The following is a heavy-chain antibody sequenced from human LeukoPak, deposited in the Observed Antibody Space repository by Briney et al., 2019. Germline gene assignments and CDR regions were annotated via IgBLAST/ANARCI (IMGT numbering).Heavy chain of an antibody. D-gene: IGHD3-9*01. CDR3: ARDREYYDILTGYKVSHYFDY. J-gene: IGHJ4*02. Sequence: SETLSLTCTVSGGSIISSSFWWGWIRQPPGKGLEWIGSIYYSGVSYYNTSLKSRVTISVDTSKNQFSLNLNSVTAADTAFYYCARDREYYDILTGYKVSHYFDYWGQGTLVTVSS. CDR2: IYYSGVS. CDR1: GGSIISSSFW. V-gene: IGHV4-39*02.